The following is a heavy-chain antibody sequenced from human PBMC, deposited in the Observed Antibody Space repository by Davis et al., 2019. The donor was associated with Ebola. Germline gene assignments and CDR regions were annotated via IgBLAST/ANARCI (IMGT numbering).Heavy chain of an antibody. CDR1: GGTFSSYA. Sequence: SVKVSCKASGGTFSSYAISWVRQAPGQGLEWMGGIIPIFGTANYAQKFQGRVTITADESTSTAYMELSSLRSEDTAVYYCARVGAANYYYYYMDVWGKGTTVTVSS. V-gene: IGHV1-69*13. D-gene: IGHD6-13*01. J-gene: IGHJ6*03. CDR2: IIPIFGTA. CDR3: ARVGAANYYYYYMDV.